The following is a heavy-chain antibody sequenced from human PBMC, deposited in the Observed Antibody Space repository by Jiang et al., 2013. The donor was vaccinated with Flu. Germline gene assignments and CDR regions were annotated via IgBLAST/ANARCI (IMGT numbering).Heavy chain of an antibody. CDR3: ARGNNWNEPFDY. CDR1: GGSISSYY. V-gene: IGHV4-59*01. J-gene: IGHJ4*02. Sequence: PGLVKPSETLSLTCTVSGGSISSYYWSWIRQPPGKGLDWIGYFYYSGSTNYNPSLKSRVTISVDTSKNQFSLKLSSVTAADTAVYYCARGNNWNEPFDYWGQGTLLTVS. CDR2: FYYSGST. D-gene: IGHD1-20*01.